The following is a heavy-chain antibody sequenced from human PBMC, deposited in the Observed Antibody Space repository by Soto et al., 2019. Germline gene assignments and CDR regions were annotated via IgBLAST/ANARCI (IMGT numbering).Heavy chain of an antibody. J-gene: IGHJ5*02. Sequence: PSETLSLTCAVCGGSISSSDCWTWVRQPPGKGLERIGEIWHSGNFNYNQSLKSRVTMSVDKSKSQISLNLTSVTAADTAVYFCARGKKANSYHTGIYSGTEWVRPWGGGHLATGS. CDR1: GGSISSSDC. D-gene: IGHD1-26*01. CDR3: ARGKKANSYHTGIYSGTEWVRP. CDR2: IWHSGNF. V-gene: IGHV4-4*02.